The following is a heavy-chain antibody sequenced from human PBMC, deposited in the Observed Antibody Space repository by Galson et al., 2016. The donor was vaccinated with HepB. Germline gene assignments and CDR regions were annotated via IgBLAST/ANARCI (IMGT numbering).Heavy chain of an antibody. CDR2: TYYRSTWNN. J-gene: IGHJ4*02. D-gene: IGHD1/OR15-1a*01. Sequence: CAISGDSVPSITGVWNWIRQTPSRGLEWLGRTYYRSTWNNHYAESVRGRIAINPDTSKNQFSLQLESVTPEDTGIYFCARDSPGNSFFDFWGQGTLVTVSS. CDR1: GDSVPSITGV. V-gene: IGHV6-1*01. CDR3: ARDSPGNSFFDF.